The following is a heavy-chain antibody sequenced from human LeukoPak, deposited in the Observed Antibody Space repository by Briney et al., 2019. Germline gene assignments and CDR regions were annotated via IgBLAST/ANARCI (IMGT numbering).Heavy chain of an antibody. J-gene: IGHJ4*02. CDR3: AKIITGTTFPKYYFEY. D-gene: IGHD1-7*01. CDR1: GFTFSSYA. CDR2: ISGSAGST. V-gene: IGHV3-23*01. Sequence: PGGSLRLSCAASGFTFSSYAMTWVRQAPGQGLESVSAISGSAGSTYYADSVKGRFTISRDNSKNTVYLQMNTLRAEDTAVYYCAKIITGTTFPKYYFEYWGQGTLVTVSS.